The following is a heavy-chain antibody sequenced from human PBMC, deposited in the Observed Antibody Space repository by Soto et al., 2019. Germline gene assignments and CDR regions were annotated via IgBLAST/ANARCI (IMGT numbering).Heavy chain of an antibody. CDR1: GGTFSSYA. Sequence: GASVKVSCKASGGTFSSYAISWVRQAPGQGLEWMGGIIPIFGTANYAQKFQGRVTITADESTSTAYMELSSLRSEDTAVYYCAREWTYYDFWSGYWEYWGQGTLVTVSS. CDR2: IIPIFGTA. D-gene: IGHD3-3*01. CDR3: AREWTYYDFWSGYWEY. V-gene: IGHV1-69*13. J-gene: IGHJ4*02.